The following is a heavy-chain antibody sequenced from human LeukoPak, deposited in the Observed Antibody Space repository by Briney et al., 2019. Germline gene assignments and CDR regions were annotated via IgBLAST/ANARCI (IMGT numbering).Heavy chain of an antibody. V-gene: IGHV1-69*04. J-gene: IGHJ4*02. CDR2: IIPILGIA. D-gene: IGHD3-22*01. CDR3: AAGGYYPVCLDY. Sequence: SVKVSRKASGGTFSSYAISWVRQAPGQGLEWMGRIIPILGIANYAQKFQGRVTITADKSTSTAYMELSSLRSEDTAVYYCAAGGYYPVCLDYWGQGTLVTVSS. CDR1: GGTFSSYA.